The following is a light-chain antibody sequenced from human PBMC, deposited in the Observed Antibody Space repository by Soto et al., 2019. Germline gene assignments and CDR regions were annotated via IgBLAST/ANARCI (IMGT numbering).Light chain of an antibody. V-gene: IGLV1-40*01. CDR3: QSYDSSLSAYV. J-gene: IGLJ1*01. Sequence: QLVLAQPPSVSGAPGQKVTISCTGSSSNIGAGYDLHWYQQFPGTAPKLLLYGNSNRPSGVPDRFSGSKSGTSASLAITGLQAEDEADYYCQSYDSSLSAYVFGTGTKLTVL. CDR1: SSNIGAGYD. CDR2: GNS.